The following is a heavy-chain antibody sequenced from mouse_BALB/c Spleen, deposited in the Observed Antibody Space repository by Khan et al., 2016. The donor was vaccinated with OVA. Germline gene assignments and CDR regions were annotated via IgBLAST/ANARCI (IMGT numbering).Heavy chain of an antibody. D-gene: IGHD2-3*01. Sequence: EVELVESGGGLVQPGGSRKLSCAASGFTFSNFGIHWVRQAPEKGLEWVAYISSGSSTIYYAATVKGRFTISRDNPKNTLFLQMTSLRSEDTAEYYCARRRIYDGYCGDAMDYWGQGTSVTVSS. CDR3: ARRRIYDGYCGDAMDY. J-gene: IGHJ4*01. CDR2: ISSGSSTI. CDR1: GFTFSNFG. V-gene: IGHV5-17*02.